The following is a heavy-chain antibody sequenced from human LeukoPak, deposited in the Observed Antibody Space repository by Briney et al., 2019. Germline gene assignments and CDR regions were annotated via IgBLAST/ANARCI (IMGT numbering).Heavy chain of an antibody. V-gene: IGHV3-21*01. D-gene: IGHD4-17*01. CDR3: ARDLVLYGDY. J-gene: IGHJ4*02. CDR2: ITSSSYI. Sequence: GGSLRLSCAASGFTFSSYSMNWVRQAPGKGLEWVSSITSSSYIYYSDSVKGRFTISRDNAKNSLYLQMNSPLAEDTAAYYCARDLVLYGDYWGQGTLVTVSS. CDR1: GFTFSSYS.